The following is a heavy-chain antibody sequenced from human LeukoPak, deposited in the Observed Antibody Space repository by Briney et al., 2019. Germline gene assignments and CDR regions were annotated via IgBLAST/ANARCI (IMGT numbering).Heavy chain of an antibody. CDR1: GFTFSSYS. CDR3: ARGADCSGGSCYLDY. J-gene: IGHJ4*02. V-gene: IGHV3-21*01. D-gene: IGHD2-15*01. Sequence: GGSLRLSCAASGFTFSSYSMNWVRQAPGKGLGWVSSISSSSSYIYYADSVKGRFTISRDNAKNSLYLQMNSLRAEDTAVYYCARGADCSGGSCYLDYWGQGTLVTVSS. CDR2: ISSSSSYI.